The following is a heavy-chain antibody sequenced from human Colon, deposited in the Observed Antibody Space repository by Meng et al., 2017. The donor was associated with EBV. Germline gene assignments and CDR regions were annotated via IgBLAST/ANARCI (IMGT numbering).Heavy chain of an antibody. D-gene: IGHD2-2*01. V-gene: IGHV4-39*07. Sequence: QVQAREPGHVLVQPCATLSVPFSVSGGSIVNSDYYWAWIRQPPGKGLEWIGSVYNTGSTYHNPSLRSRLTISLGTSKTQFSLNLNSVTAADTAVYYCARGQYSSTFPGYWYFDLWGRGTLVTVSS. CDR1: GGSIVNSDYY. CDR2: VYNTGST. CDR3: ARGQYSSTFPGYWYFDL. J-gene: IGHJ2*01.